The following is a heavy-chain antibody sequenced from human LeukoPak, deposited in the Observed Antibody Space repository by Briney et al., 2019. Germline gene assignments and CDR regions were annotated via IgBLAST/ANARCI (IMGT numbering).Heavy chain of an antibody. J-gene: IGHJ3*02. Sequence: GGSLRLSCAASGFTFSSYAMHWVRQAPGKGLEWVAVISYDGSNKYYADSVKGRFTLSRDNAKNSLYLQMNSLRTEDTAVYYCARSAETLDIWGQGTMVTVSS. CDR1: GFTFSSYA. CDR2: ISYDGSNK. CDR3: ARSAETLDI. V-gene: IGHV3-30*04.